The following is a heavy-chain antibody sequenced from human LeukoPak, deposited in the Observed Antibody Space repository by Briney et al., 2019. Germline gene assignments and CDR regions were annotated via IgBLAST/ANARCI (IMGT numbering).Heavy chain of an antibody. V-gene: IGHV1-69*04. Sequence: SVKVSCKASGGTFSSYAISWVRQAPGQGLEWMGRIVPILGIANYAQKFQGRVTITADKSTSTAYMELSSLRSEDTAVYYCARGRRDGYNYPYYFDYWGQGTLVTVSS. D-gene: IGHD5-24*01. CDR1: GGTFSSYA. CDR2: IVPILGIA. CDR3: ARGRRDGYNYPYYFDY. J-gene: IGHJ4*02.